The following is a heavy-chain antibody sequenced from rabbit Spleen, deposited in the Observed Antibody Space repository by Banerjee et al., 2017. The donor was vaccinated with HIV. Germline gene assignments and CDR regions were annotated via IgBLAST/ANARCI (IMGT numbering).Heavy chain of an antibody. CDR2: IAGSGSGFT. V-gene: IGHV1S40*01. J-gene: IGHJ4*01. D-gene: IGHD3-1*01. CDR1: GFYFSSNDY. Sequence: QSLEESGGDLVKPGASLTLTCTASGFYFSSNDYMCWVRQAPGKGLEWISCIAGSGSGFTYSATWAKGRCATSKTSSTTVTLQMTSLTGADTATYFCARDGDDAGYDFFLWGPGTLVTVS. CDR3: ARDGDDAGYDFFL.